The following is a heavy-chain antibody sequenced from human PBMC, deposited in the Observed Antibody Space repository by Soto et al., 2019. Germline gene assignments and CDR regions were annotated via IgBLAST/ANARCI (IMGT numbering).Heavy chain of an antibody. Sequence: EVQLLESGGGLVQPGGSLRLSCAASGFTFSSYAMSWVRQAPGKGLEWVSAISGSGGSTYYADSVKGRFTISRDNSKNTLYLQMNSLRAEDTAVYYCAKEETYYYDSTGDYYHYWGQGTLVTVSS. D-gene: IGHD3-22*01. J-gene: IGHJ4*02. V-gene: IGHV3-23*01. CDR2: ISGSGGST. CDR1: GFTFSSYA. CDR3: AKEETYYYDSTGDYYHY.